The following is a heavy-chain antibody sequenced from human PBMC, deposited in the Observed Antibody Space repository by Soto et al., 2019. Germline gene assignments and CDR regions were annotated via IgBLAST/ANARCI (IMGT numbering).Heavy chain of an antibody. CDR2: IYPGDSDT. CDR1: GYSFTRYW. J-gene: IGHJ4*02. CDR3: ARRPTYYYDSSGYKDPYYFDY. Sequence: GESLKISCKGSGYSFTRYWIGWVRQMPGKGLEWMGIIYPGDSDTRYSPSFQGQVTISADKSISTAYLQWSSLKASDTAMYYCARRPTYYYDSSGYKDPYYFDYWGQGTLVTVSS. D-gene: IGHD3-22*01. V-gene: IGHV5-51*01.